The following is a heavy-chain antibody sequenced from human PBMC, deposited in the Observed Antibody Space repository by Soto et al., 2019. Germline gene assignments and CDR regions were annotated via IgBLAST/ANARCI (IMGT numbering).Heavy chain of an antibody. CDR1: GLSFSRYS. CDR2: ISGSGART. CDR3: ARGQDYYDSTGYSYFDY. J-gene: IGHJ4*02. Sequence: GGSLTLSCAASGLSFSRYSMTWVRQAPGKGLEWVSVISGSGARTNYADSVKGRFTISRDNSKNTLYLQVNSLRAEDTAVYYCARGQDYYDSTGYSYFDYWGQGTPVTVSS. D-gene: IGHD3-22*01. V-gene: IGHV3-23*01.